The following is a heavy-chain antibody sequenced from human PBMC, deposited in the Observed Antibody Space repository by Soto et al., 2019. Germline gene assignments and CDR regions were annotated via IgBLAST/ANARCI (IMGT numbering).Heavy chain of an antibody. D-gene: IGHD3-22*01. CDR2: IYSRGST. Sequence: PSQTLSLTWTVAGGSISSVGYYWSWLRQHPGKGLEWIGYIYSRGSTCYYPSLQSEVTRSGDTSKNQFSRKLRSVTAADTAVYYCAIDKGMNYSHSSGYPCYYYYGMDVWGQGTTITVSS. CDR3: AIDKGMNYSHSSGYPCYYYYGMDV. J-gene: IGHJ6*02. V-gene: IGHV4-31*01. CDR1: GGSISSVGYY.